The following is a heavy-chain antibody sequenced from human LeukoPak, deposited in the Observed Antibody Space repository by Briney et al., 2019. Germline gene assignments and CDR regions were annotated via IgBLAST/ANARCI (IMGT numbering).Heavy chain of an antibody. J-gene: IGHJ5*02. CDR2: INPSGGST. V-gene: IGHV1-46*01. CDR3: ASTTVVTPGWFDP. D-gene: IGHD4-23*01. Sequence: ASVKVSCKASGYTFTSYYMHWVRQAPGQGLEWMGIINPSGGSTSYAQKFQGRVTMTRDTSTSTVYMELSGLRSEDTAVYYCASTTVVTPGWFDPWGQGTLVTVSS. CDR1: GYTFTSYY.